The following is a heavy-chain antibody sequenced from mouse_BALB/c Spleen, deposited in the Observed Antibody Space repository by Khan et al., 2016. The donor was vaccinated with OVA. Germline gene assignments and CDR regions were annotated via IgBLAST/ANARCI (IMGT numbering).Heavy chain of an antibody. Sequence: EVQLVESGPGLVKPTQSLSLTCSVTGYSITSGYFWNWIRQFPGNKLEWMGYIRYDGDSNYNPSLKNRISITRDTSKNQFFLTLNSVTPEDTATXDDARVGSAGPAGFAYWGQGTLVTVSA. V-gene: IGHV3-6*01. CDR2: IRYDGDS. J-gene: IGHJ3*01. CDR3: ARVGSAGPAGFAY. CDR1: GYSITSGYF. D-gene: IGHD3-1*01.